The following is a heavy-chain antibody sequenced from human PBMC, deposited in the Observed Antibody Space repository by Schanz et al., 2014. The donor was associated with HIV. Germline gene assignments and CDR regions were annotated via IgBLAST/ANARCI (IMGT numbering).Heavy chain of an antibody. D-gene: IGHD3-22*01. J-gene: IGHJ4*02. CDR3: AKPEYDSRGNSQSHFDY. Sequence: VQLLDSGGGLVQPGRSLRLSCAASGFTFNTYGMHWVRQAPGKGLEWVALISYDGINKYYGDSVKGRFTISRDNSKNTLYLQMTTLRTEDTAVYYCAKPEYDSRGNSQSHFDYWGQGTLVTVSS. CDR2: ISYDGINK. V-gene: IGHV3-30*18. CDR1: GFTFNTYG.